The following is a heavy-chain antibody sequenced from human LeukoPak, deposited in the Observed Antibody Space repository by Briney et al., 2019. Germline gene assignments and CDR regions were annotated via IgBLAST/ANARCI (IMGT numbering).Heavy chain of an antibody. Sequence: GGSLRLSCADSGFTFSTSWMSWVRQAPGKGLEWVANIKEDGSEEYYVESVKGRFTISRDNAKNSLYLQMNDLRAEDTAVYYCARVRQWLALAGGLWFDPWGQGTLVTVSS. D-gene: IGHD6-19*01. CDR2: IKEDGSEE. V-gene: IGHV3-7*01. CDR3: ARVRQWLALAGGLWFDP. J-gene: IGHJ5*02. CDR1: GFTFSTSW.